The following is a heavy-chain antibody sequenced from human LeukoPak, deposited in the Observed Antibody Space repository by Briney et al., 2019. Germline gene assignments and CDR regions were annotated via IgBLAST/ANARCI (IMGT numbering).Heavy chain of an antibody. J-gene: IGHJ4*02. CDR3: ARTDSSGYSDDY. Sequence: GASVNVSCKASGYTFTSYYLHWVRQAPGQGLEWMGIINPSGGSTSYAQKFQGRVTMTRDTSTSTVYMELSSLRSEDTAVYYCARTDSSGYSDDYWGQGTLVTVSS. V-gene: IGHV1-46*01. CDR2: INPSGGST. D-gene: IGHD3-22*01. CDR1: GYTFTSYY.